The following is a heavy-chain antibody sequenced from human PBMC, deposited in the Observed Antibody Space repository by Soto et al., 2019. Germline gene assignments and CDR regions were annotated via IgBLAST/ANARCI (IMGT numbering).Heavy chain of an antibody. D-gene: IGHD1-26*01. V-gene: IGHV1-24*01. Sequence: ASVKVSCKVSGYTLTELSMHWVRQAPGKGLEWMGGFDPEDGETIYAQKFQGRVTMTEDTSTDTAYMELSSLRSEDTAVYYCAISVGGVGAPAGANWFDPWGQGTLVTVSS. CDR3: AISVGGVGAPAGANWFDP. CDR1: GYTLTELS. J-gene: IGHJ5*02. CDR2: FDPEDGET.